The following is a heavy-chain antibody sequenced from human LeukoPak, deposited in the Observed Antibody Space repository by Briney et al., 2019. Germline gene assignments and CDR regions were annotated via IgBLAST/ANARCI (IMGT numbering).Heavy chain of an antibody. CDR3: AKASSGWTYYFDY. D-gene: IGHD6-19*01. CDR1: GFTFDDYA. Sequence: HSGGSLRLSCAASGFTFDDYAMHWVRQAPGKGLEWVSGISWNSGSIGYADSVKGRFTISRDNAKNSLYLQMNSLRAEDTALYYCAKASSGWTYYFDYWGQGTLVTVSS. CDR2: ISWNSGSI. V-gene: IGHV3-9*01. J-gene: IGHJ4*02.